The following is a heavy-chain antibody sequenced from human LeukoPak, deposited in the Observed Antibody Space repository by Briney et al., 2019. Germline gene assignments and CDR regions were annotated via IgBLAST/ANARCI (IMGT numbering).Heavy chain of an antibody. Sequence: PSETLSLTCTVSGGSISSSSYYWGWIRQPPGKGLEWIGSIYYSGSTYYNPSLKSRVTISVDTSKNQFSLKLSSATAADTAVYYCASLPAGYYDYLWGSYRSYYFDYWGQGTLVTVSS. D-gene: IGHD3-16*02. J-gene: IGHJ4*02. CDR2: IYYSGST. CDR1: GGSISSSSYY. V-gene: IGHV4-39*01. CDR3: ASLPAGYYDYLWGSYRSYYFDY.